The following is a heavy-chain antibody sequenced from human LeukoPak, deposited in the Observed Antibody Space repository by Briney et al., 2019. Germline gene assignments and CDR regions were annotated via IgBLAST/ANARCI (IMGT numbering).Heavy chain of an antibody. CDR1: GYTFTSYG. CDR3: ARGYSGYVAYYYYGMDV. CDR2: ISAYNGNT. Sequence: ASVKVSCKASGYTFTSYGIGWVRQAPGQGLEWMGWISAYNGNTNYAQKLQGRVTMTTDTSTSTAYMELRSLRSDDTAVYYCARGYSGYVAYYYYGMDVWGQGTTVTVSS. D-gene: IGHD5-12*01. J-gene: IGHJ6*02. V-gene: IGHV1-18*01.